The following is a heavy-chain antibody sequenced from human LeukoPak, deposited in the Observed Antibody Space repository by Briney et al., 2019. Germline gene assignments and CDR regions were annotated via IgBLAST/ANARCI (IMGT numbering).Heavy chain of an antibody. CDR1: GFTFSNYA. CDR2: ISGSDGTT. Sequence: GGSLRLSCAASGFTFSNYAMSWVRQAPGKGLEWVSGISGSDGTTYYADSVKGRFTISRDNSKNTLYLQMNGLRAEDTAVYYCARDSAKKYDDYWGQGTLVTVSS. V-gene: IGHV3-23*01. CDR3: ARDSAKKYDDY. D-gene: IGHD2/OR15-2a*01. J-gene: IGHJ4*02.